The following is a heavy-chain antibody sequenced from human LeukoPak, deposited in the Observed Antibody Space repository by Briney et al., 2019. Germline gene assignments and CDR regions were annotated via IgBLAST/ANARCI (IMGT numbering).Heavy chain of an antibody. CDR3: ARRAGDYSHPYDY. CDR1: GLTVSSNC. Sequence: PGGSLRLSCAASGLTVSSNCMSWVRQAPGKGLEWVSFIYSGGNTYYADSVKGRFTISRDNTKNTVHLQMNSLRAEDTAMYYCARRAGDYSHPYDYWGQGTLSPSPQ. D-gene: IGHD3-22*01. CDR2: IYSGGNT. J-gene: IGHJ4*02. V-gene: IGHV3-53*01.